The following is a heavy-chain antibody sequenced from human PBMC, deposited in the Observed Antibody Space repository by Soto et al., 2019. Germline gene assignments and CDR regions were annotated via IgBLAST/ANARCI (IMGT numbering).Heavy chain of an antibody. D-gene: IGHD6-13*01. CDR3: ARGPPSSAAPAQYYYYYYMDV. CDR2: IIPILGIA. CDR1: GGTFSSYT. V-gene: IGHV1-69*02. J-gene: IGHJ6*03. Sequence: SVKVSCEASGGTFSSYTISCVRQAPGQGLEWMGRIIPILGIANYAQKFQGRVTITADKSTSTAYMELSSLRSEDTAVYYCARGPPSSAAPAQYYYYYYMDVWGKGTTVTVSS.